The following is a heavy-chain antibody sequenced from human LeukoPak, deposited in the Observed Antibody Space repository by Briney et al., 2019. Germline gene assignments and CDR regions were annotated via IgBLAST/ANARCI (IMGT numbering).Heavy chain of an antibody. CDR3: AGDMGGDAFDI. J-gene: IGHJ3*02. D-gene: IGHD3-16*01. CDR2: IKPDGSEK. CDR1: GIIFSNYW. Sequence: GGSLRLSCAASGIIFSNYWMTWVRQAPGKGLEWVANIKPDGSEKYFGDSVKGRFTISRDNARNSLYLQMNSLRAEDTAVYYCAGDMGGDAFDIWGQGTMVTVSS. V-gene: IGHV3-7*01.